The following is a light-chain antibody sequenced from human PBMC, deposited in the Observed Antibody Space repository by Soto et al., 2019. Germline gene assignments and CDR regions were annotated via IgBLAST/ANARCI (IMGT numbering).Light chain of an antibody. CDR1: QSVSNN. CDR3: QQYNTWPRT. CDR2: GAS. V-gene: IGKV3-15*01. J-gene: IGKJ1*01. Sequence: EIVMTQSPATLSVSPGESATLSCRASQSVSNNLAWYQQKPGQAPRLLIYGASTRATGIPARFSGSGSGTEFTLTVSSLQSEDFAVYYCQQYNTWPRTFGQGTKVEIK.